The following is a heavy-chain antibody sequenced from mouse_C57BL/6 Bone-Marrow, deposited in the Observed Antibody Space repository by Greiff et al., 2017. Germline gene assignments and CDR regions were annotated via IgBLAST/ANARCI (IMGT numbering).Heavy chain of an antibody. CDR1: GYTFTDYY. CDR2: INPYNGGT. Sequence: VQLKESGPVLVKPGASVKMSCKASGYTFTDYYMNWVKQSHGKSLEWIGVINPYNGGTSYNQKFKGKATLTVDKSSSTAYMELNSLTSEDSAVYYCARDYYGSSYGDYWGQGTTLTVSS. V-gene: IGHV1-19*01. D-gene: IGHD1-1*01. J-gene: IGHJ2*01. CDR3: ARDYYGSSYGDY.